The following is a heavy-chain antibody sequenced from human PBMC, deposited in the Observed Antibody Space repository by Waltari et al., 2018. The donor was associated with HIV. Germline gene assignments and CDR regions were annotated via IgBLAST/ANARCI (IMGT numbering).Heavy chain of an antibody. J-gene: IGHJ4*02. CDR2: SSYSGST. V-gene: IGHV4-39*01. Sequence: QLQLQESGPGLVTPSETLSLTCTDSGRPISSSRHYWGWFRRPPGEGLEWIGSSSYSGSTYYNPSLKSRVTISVDTSKDQFSLKLSSVTAADTAVYYCARLTIIAVAGSFDYWGQGTLVTVSS. D-gene: IGHD6-19*01. CDR3: ARLTIIAVAGSFDY. CDR1: GRPISSSRHY.